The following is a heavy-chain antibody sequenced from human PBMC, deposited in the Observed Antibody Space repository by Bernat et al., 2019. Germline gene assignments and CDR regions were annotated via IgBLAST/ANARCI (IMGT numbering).Heavy chain of an antibody. V-gene: IGHV3-66*01. CDR3: ATGIIATNTFDI. CDR2: IYSGGST. J-gene: IGHJ3*02. D-gene: IGHD3-16*01. Sequence: EVQLVESGGGLVQPGGPLRLSCAASGFTFSSYWMSWVRQAPGKGLEWVSVIYSGGSTYYADSVKGRFTISRDNSKNTLYLQMNSLRAEDTAVYYRATGIIATNTFDIWGQGTMVTVSS. CDR1: GFTFSSYW.